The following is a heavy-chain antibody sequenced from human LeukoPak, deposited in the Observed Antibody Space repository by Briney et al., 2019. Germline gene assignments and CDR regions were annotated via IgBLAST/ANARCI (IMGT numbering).Heavy chain of an antibody. CDR1: GFTFSSYW. CDR2: IRQDGSQK. J-gene: IGHJ3*02. CDR3: ARIRDGYNDAYDI. D-gene: IGHD5-24*01. V-gene: IGHV3-7*01. Sequence: GGSLRLSCAASGFTFSSYWMSWVRQAPGRGLEWVATIRQDGSQKYYVDSVKGRFTISRDNAKNSLYLQMNSLRAEDTAVYYCARIRDGYNDAYDIWGQGTVVTVPS.